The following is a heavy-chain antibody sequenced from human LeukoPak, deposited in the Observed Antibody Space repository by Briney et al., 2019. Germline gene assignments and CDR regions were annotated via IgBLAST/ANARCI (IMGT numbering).Heavy chain of an antibody. Sequence: GGSLRLSCTASGFTFDDYAMHWVRQAPGKGLEWVSGISWSSGSLGYADSVKGRFIISRDNAKNCLYLQMNSLRAEDTAVYYCARGTAGTGLDYWGQGTLITVSS. J-gene: IGHJ4*02. CDR1: GFTFDDYA. CDR3: ARGTAGTGLDY. V-gene: IGHV3-9*01. D-gene: IGHD3/OR15-3a*01. CDR2: ISWSSGSL.